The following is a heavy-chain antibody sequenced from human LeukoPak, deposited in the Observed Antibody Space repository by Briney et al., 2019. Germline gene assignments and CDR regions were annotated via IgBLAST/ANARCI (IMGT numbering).Heavy chain of an antibody. V-gene: IGHV5-51*01. J-gene: IGHJ6*02. CDR3: ARHPIRRYYDSSGYYPPYWYYGMDV. D-gene: IGHD3-22*01. Sequence: GESLKISCEGSGYSFTNYWIGWVRQMPGKGLEWMGIIYPDNSDTRYSPSFQGQVTISADKSINTAYVQWNSLKASDTAMYYCARHPIRRYYDSSGYYPPYWYYGMDVWGQGTTVTVSS. CDR1: GYSFTNYW. CDR2: IYPDNSDT.